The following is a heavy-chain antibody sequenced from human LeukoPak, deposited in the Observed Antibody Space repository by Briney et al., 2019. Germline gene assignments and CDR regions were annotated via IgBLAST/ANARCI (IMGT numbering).Heavy chain of an antibody. CDR2: ITWNGDTT. V-gene: IGHV3-43D*03. Sequence: PGGSLRLSCAASGFDFENSAMHWVRQAPGKGLEWVSLITWNGDTTYYAASVKGRFTISRDNSKNPLYLQMNSLRAEDTAFYYCSKGLAFIGYTFDYWGQGTLVTVSS. J-gene: IGHJ4*02. CDR1: GFDFENSA. CDR3: SKGLAFIGYTFDY. D-gene: IGHD3-16*02.